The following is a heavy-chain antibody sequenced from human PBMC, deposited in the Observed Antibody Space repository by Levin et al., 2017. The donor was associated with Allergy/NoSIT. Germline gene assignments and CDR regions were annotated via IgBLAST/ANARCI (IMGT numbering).Heavy chain of an antibody. J-gene: IGHJ5*02. V-gene: IGHV3-7*01. Sequence: PGGSLRLSCAASGFTISSYWMAWVRQAPGKGLEWVANIKQDGSEKYYVDSVKGRFTISKDNARNSLYLQMNSLRAEDTAVYYWATLWLGSSGKIDWFDPWGQGTLVTVSS. D-gene: IGHD6-25*01. CDR1: GFTISSYW. CDR2: IKQDGSEK. CDR3: ATLWLGSSGKIDWFDP.